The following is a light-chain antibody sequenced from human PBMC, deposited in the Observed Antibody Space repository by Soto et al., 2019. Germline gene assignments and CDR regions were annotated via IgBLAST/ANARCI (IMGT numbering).Light chain of an antibody. J-gene: IGKJ1*01. CDR1: QTISTW. V-gene: IGKV1-5*01. Sequence: DMEMTQSPSTLSASVGDRVTITCRASQTISTWLAWYQQKPGKAPELLIYDASTLESGVPSRFSGSGSGTEFSLTISNLQPDDFATYYCQQYSNYWTFGQGTKADI. CDR2: DAS. CDR3: QQYSNYWT.